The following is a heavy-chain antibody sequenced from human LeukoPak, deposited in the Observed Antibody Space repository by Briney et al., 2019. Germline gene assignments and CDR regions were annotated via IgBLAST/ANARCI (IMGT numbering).Heavy chain of an antibody. D-gene: IGHD2-15*01. V-gene: IGHV1-46*01. Sequence: ASVKVSCKASGYTFTSYYMHWVRQAPGQGLEWMGIINPSGGSTSYAQKFQGRVTMTRDMSTSTVYMELSSLRSEDTAVYYCARDRIPYCSGGSCSTLDYWGQGTLVTVSS. CDR3: ARDRIPYCSGGSCSTLDY. CDR1: GYTFTSYY. J-gene: IGHJ4*02. CDR2: INPSGGST.